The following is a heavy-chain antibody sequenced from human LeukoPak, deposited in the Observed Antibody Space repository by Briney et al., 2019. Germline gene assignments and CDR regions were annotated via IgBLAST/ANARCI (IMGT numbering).Heavy chain of an antibody. Sequence: PGGSLRLSCAASGFTFSSYSMNWARQAPGKGVEGVSSISSSSSYIYYADSVKGRFTISRDNAKNSLYLQMNSLRAEDTAVYYCARDREYSYGPPDLGYWGQGTLVTVSS. D-gene: IGHD5-18*01. J-gene: IGHJ4*02. V-gene: IGHV3-21*01. CDR1: GFTFSSYS. CDR2: ISSSSSYI. CDR3: ARDREYSYGPPDLGY.